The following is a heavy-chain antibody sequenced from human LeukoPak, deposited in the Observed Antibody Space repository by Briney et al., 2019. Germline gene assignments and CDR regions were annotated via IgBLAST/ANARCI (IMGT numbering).Heavy chain of an antibody. D-gene: IGHD5-24*01. Sequence: GSLRLSCAASGFTFSSYSMNWVRQAPGEGLEWVSSISSSSSYIYYADSVKGRFTISRDNAKNSLYLQMTSLRAEDTAVYYCAKDLDGYNQYYFAYWGQGTLLTVSS. J-gene: IGHJ4*02. CDR1: GFTFSSYS. CDR3: AKDLDGYNQYYFAY. V-gene: IGHV3-21*04. CDR2: ISSSSSYI.